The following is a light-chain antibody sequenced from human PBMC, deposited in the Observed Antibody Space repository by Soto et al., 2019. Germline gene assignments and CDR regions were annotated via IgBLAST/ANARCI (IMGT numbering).Light chain of an antibody. CDR3: TSYAGGNNV. J-gene: IGLJ1*01. Sequence: QSALTQPPSASGSPGQSVTISCSGTSSDVGAYNYVSWYQQHPGKVPTLMVYAVNKRPSGVPDRFSGSKSGNTASLTVSGLQAEDEADYYCTSYAGGNNVFGTGTKLTVL. CDR2: AVN. CDR1: SSDVGAYNY. V-gene: IGLV2-8*01.